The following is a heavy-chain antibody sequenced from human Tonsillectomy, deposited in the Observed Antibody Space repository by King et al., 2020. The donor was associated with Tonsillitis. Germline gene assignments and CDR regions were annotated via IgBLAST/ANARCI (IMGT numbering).Heavy chain of an antibody. CDR1: GFNFDDYA. CDR2: ISWNTGSI. Sequence: VQLVESGGGLVQPGRSLRLSCAASGFNFDDYAMHWVRQAPGKGLEWVSGISWNTGSINYADSVKGRFTISRDNAMDSLYLEMNSLRVEDTALYYCTKDYYGSGGYGMDVWGQGTTVTVSS. V-gene: IGHV3-9*01. CDR3: TKDYYGSGGYGMDV. J-gene: IGHJ6*02. D-gene: IGHD3-22*01.